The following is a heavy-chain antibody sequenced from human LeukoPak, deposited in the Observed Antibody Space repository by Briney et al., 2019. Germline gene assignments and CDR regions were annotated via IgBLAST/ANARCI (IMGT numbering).Heavy chain of an antibody. D-gene: IGHD6-19*01. V-gene: IGHV1-8*02. CDR3: ASKHGYSSGWYWDY. CDR2: MNPNSGNT. Sequence: ASVKVSCKASGGTFSSYAISWVRQATGQGLEWMGWMNPNSGNTGYAQKFQGRVTMTRNTFISTAYMELSSLRSEDTAVYYCASKHGYSSGWYWDYWGQGTLVTVSS. J-gene: IGHJ4*02. CDR1: GGTFSSYA.